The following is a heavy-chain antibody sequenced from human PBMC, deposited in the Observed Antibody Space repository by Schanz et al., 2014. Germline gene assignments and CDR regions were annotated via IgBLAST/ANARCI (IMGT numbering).Heavy chain of an antibody. V-gene: IGHV3-23*01. CDR2: MNESHSTI. CDR3: ARKVVATVGGYYDN. J-gene: IGHJ4*02. CDR1: GFSFSSYA. D-gene: IGHD3-16*01. Sequence: EVQLLESGGGLVEPGGSLRLSCAASGFSFSSYAMGWVRQARGKGLEWVSAMNESHSTIYYADSVRGRFTISRDNAENTLFLQMNSLRAEDTAVYYCARKVVATVGGYYDNWGQGSLVIVSS.